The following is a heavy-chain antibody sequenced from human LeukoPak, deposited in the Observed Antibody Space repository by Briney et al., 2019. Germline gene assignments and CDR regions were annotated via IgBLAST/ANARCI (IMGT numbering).Heavy chain of an antibody. CDR1: GFTFSSYA. V-gene: IGHV3-23*01. CDR3: ASRITIFGVVIGNFDY. Sequence: LSGGSLRLSCVASGFTFSSYAMSWVRQAPGKGLEWLSGLSGSGGTTYYADSVKGRFTISRDNSKNTLYLQMNSLRAEDTAVYYCASRITIFGVVIGNFDYWGQGTLVTVSS. CDR2: LSGSGGTT. J-gene: IGHJ4*02. D-gene: IGHD3-3*01.